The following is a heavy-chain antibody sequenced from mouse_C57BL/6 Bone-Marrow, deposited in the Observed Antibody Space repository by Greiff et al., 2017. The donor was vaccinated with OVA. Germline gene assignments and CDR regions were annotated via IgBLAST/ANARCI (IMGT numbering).Heavy chain of an antibody. Sequence: VQLQQSGPGLVQPSQSLSITCTVSGFSLTSYGVHWVRQSPGKGLEWLGVIWSGGSTDYNAAFISNLSISKDNSTSQVFFKMNSLQADDTALYCCGREGAWFAYWGQGTLVTVSA. J-gene: IGHJ3*01. CDR2: IWSGGST. D-gene: IGHD3-3*01. CDR3: GREGAWFAY. V-gene: IGHV2-2*01. CDR1: GFSLTSYG.